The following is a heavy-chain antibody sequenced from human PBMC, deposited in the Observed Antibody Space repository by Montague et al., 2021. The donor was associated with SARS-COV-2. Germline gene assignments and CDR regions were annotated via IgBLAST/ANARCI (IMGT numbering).Heavy chain of an antibody. CDR2: IDPAGGAT. CDR1: GFTFSKFG. V-gene: IGHV3-23*01. Sequence: SLRLSCAASGFTFSKFGMNWVRQAPGKGLEWVSTIDPAGGATYYADSVRGRFAISRDNSKNILSLQMDSLTADDTAVYYRASSNFFAYWGQGTMITVSS. D-gene: IGHD6-6*01. J-gene: IGHJ4*02. CDR3: ASSNFFAY.